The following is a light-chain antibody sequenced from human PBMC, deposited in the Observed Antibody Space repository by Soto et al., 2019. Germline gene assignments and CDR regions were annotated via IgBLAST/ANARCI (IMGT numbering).Light chain of an antibody. Sequence: SVLTQSPRTLSLSPGERATLSCRASQHIRSNYLAWYQHKPGQAPRLLIYGASSRATGIPDRFSGSGSGTDFTLTISRLEPEDFSAYYCQQRYNWPITFGQGTRLEIK. V-gene: IGKV3D-20*02. CDR1: QHIRSNY. J-gene: IGKJ5*01. CDR2: GAS. CDR3: QQRYNWPIT.